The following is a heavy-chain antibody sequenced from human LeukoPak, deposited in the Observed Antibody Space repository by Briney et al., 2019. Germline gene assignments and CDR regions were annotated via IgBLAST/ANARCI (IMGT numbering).Heavy chain of an antibody. Sequence: GGSLRLSCAASGFTFSNAWMSWVRQAPGKGLEWVSYISSSGSTIYYADSVKGRFTISRDNAKNSLYLQMNSLRAEDTAVYYCAREHCSGGSCYPLGGFDPWGQGTLVTVSS. V-gene: IGHV3-11*01. CDR2: ISSSGSTI. CDR3: AREHCSGGSCYPLGGFDP. J-gene: IGHJ5*02. D-gene: IGHD2-15*01. CDR1: GFTFSNAW.